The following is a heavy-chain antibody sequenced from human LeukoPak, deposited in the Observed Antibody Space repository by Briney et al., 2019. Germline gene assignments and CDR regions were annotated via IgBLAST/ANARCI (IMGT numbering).Heavy chain of an antibody. Sequence: GESLKISCKDSGYIFSNYWIGWVRQLPGKGLEWMGIIYPGDSLGDSNPRYSPSFQGQVTISADKSISTAYLQWSSLKASDTAMYYCARGGIQRGYGGYWGQGTLVTVSS. CDR1: GYIFSNYW. CDR2: IYPGDSLGDSNP. CDR3: ARGGIQRGYGGY. D-gene: IGHD5-18*01. J-gene: IGHJ4*02. V-gene: IGHV5-51*01.